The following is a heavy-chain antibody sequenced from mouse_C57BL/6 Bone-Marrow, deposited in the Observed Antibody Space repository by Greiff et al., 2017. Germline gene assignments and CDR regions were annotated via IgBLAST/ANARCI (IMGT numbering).Heavy chain of an antibody. V-gene: IGHV1-26*01. J-gene: IGHJ3*01. CDR1: GYTFTDYY. CDR2: INPNNGGT. Sequence: EVQLQQSGPELVKPGASVKISCKASGYTFTDYYMNWVKQSHGKSLEWIGDINPNNGGTSYNQKFKGKATLTVDKSSSTAYMELRSLTSGDSAVYYCANLLLWFAYWGQGTLVTVSA. CDR3: ANLLLWFAY. D-gene: IGHD1-1*01.